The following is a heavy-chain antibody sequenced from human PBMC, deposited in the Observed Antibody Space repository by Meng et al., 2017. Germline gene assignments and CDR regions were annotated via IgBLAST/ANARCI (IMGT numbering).Heavy chain of an antibody. CDR1: GFTFSSYA. D-gene: IGHD5-18*01. CDR2: ISGIGGST. CDR3: AKVVSAMVTGLFDC. Sequence: GESLKISCAASGFTFSSYAMSWVRQAPGKGLEWVSAISGIGGSTYYADSVKGRFTISRDNSKNTLYLQMNSLRAEDTAVYYCAKVVSAMVTGLFDCWGQGTLVTVSS. V-gene: IGHV3-23*01. J-gene: IGHJ4*02.